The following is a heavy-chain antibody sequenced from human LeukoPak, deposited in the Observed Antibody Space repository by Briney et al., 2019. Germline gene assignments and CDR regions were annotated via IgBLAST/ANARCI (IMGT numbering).Heavy chain of an antibody. CDR3: ATFVDHSPTPRTDY. Sequence: SETLSLTCTVSGASISSYYWSWIRQPPGKGLEWIGYVYYSGSTNYNPSLKSRVSISVDRSKNQFSLRLSSVTAADTAVYYCATFVDHSPTPRTDYWGQGTLVTASS. V-gene: IGHV4-59*12. CDR1: GASISSYY. CDR2: VYYSGST. J-gene: IGHJ4*02. D-gene: IGHD4-11*01.